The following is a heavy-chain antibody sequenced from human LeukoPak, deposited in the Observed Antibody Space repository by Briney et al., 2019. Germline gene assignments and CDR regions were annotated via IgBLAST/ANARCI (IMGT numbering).Heavy chain of an antibody. V-gene: IGHV1-18*01. CDR1: GYSFTSNV. D-gene: IGHD6-19*01. J-gene: IGHJ3*02. CDR3: ARFGLGKHIEVAGIPFDI. Sequence: GASVKVSCKAFGYSFTSNVISWVRQAPGQGLEWMGWISAYNGNTNYAQKLQGRVTMTTDTSTSTAYMELRSLRSDDTAVYYCARFGLGKHIEVAGIPFDIWGQGTMVTVSS. CDR2: ISAYNGNT.